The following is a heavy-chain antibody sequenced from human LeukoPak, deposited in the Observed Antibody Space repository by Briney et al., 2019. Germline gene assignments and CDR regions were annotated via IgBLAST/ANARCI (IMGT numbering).Heavy chain of an antibody. CDR3: GRMSIFGVVIDY. CDR2: INTDGSST. Sequence: GGSLRLSRAASGFTFSSYWMHCGRQGPGKGLGWGSRINTDGSSTSYADSVKGRFTMSRDNAKNTLYLQMNSLRAEDTAVYYCGRMSIFGVVIDYWGQGPLVTVSS. J-gene: IGHJ4*02. D-gene: IGHD3-3*01. CDR1: GFTFSSYW. V-gene: IGHV3-74*01.